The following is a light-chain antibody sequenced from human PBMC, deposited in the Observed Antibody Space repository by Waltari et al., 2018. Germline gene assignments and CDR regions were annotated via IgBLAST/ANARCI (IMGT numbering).Light chain of an antibody. Sequence: DIVMTQSPDSLTVSLGERATINCKSTQSLLYSYTNKNYLAWYQQKPGQSPKLLIYWASTRDSGVPDRFSGSGSGTDVTLTISSLQAEDVAVYYCQQYYSTPVTFGQGTKVEMK. J-gene: IGKJ1*01. V-gene: IGKV4-1*01. CDR2: WAS. CDR1: QSLLYSYTNKNY. CDR3: QQYYSTPVT.